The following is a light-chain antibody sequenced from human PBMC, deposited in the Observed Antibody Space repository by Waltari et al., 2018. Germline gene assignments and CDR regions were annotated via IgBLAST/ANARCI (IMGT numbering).Light chain of an antibody. CDR2: DEY. V-gene: IGKV3-11*01. Sequence: EIVLTQSPATLSLSQGDGATLSCRASQSVSSQLVWYQQKRGQAPRLLIYDEYNRATGIPARFSGSGSGTDFTLTISSLEPEDFAVYYCQQCNNSPPTFGQGTKVEIK. CDR3: QQCNNSPPT. J-gene: IGKJ1*01. CDR1: QSVSSQ.